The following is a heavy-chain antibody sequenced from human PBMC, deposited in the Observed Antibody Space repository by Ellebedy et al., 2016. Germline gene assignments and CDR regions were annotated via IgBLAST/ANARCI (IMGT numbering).Heavy chain of an antibody. CDR2: VFYSGST. CDR1: GDSISSSHYY. CDR3: ARVDNSGSYSDDVFDI. V-gene: IGHV4-39*07. Sequence: SETLSLTXSVSGDSISSSHYYWGWVRQPPGKGLEWIANVFYSGSTDYHPSLRSRVTISADTSKNQFSLKLYSVTAADTAVYYCARVDNSGSYSDDVFDIWGQGMMVTVSS. D-gene: IGHD1-26*01. J-gene: IGHJ3*02.